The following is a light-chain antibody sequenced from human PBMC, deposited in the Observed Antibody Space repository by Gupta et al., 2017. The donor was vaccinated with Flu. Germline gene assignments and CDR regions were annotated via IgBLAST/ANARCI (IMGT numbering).Light chain of an antibody. CDR1: SSDVGGYNY. CDR2: EVS. CDR3: SSYAGSNNWV. V-gene: IGLV2-8*01. Sequence: QSALTQPPSASGSPGQSVTISCTGTSSDVGGYNYVSWYQQHPGKAPKLMIYEVSKRPSGVPDRFSGSKYGNTASLTVSGLQAEDEADYYCSSYAGSNNWVFGGGTKLTGL. J-gene: IGLJ3*02.